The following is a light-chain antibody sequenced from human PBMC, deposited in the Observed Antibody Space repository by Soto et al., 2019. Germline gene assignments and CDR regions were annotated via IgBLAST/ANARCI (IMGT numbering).Light chain of an antibody. CDR2: DVS. CDR1: QSVSSY. V-gene: IGKV3-11*01. CDR3: QQYNSYS. J-gene: IGKJ1*01. Sequence: EIVLTQSPGTLSLSPGERATLSCRASQSVSSYLAWYQQKPGQAPRLLIYDVSNRAPGIPARFSGSGSGTDFTLTISSLQPDDFATYYCQQYNSYSFGQGTKVDIK.